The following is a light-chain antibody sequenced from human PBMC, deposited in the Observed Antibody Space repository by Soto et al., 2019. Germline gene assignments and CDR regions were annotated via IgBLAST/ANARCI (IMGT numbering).Light chain of an antibody. CDR3: QQYDSSPWT. V-gene: IGKV3-20*01. Sequence: EIVLTQSPGTLSLSPGERATLSCRTSQSVSRNYLAWYQQKPGQAPRLFIYGASSRAAGIPDRFSGFGSGTDFTLTISRLGPDDFAVYYCQQYDSSPWTFGQGTKVEVK. CDR2: GAS. CDR1: QSVSRNY. J-gene: IGKJ1*01.